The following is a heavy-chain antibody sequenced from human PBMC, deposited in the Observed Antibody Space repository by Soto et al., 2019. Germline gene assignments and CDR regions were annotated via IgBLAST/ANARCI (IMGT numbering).Heavy chain of an antibody. CDR3: ARIDSGTYDILTGYPPPHAFDI. J-gene: IGHJ3*02. D-gene: IGHD3-9*01. CDR1: GGTFSSYT. Sequence: SVKVSCKASGGTFSSYTISWVRQAPGQGLEWMGRIIPILGIANYAQKFQGRVTITADKSTSTAYMELSSLRAEDTAVYYCARIDSGTYDILTGYPPPHAFDIWGQGTMVTV. V-gene: IGHV1-69*02. CDR2: IIPILGIA.